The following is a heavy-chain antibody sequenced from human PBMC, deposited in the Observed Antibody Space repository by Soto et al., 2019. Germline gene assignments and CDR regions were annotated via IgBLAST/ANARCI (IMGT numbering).Heavy chain of an antibody. CDR2: IIPMFGAP. D-gene: IGHD5-12*01. CDR1: GGSFSRYA. V-gene: IGHV1-69*01. Sequence: QVQLVQSGAEVKKPGSSVKLSCKASGGSFSRYAVSWVRQAPGQGLEWMGGIIPMFGAPNYAQKFQGRVTITADESTRTVDMKRSSLRSEDTAVYYCARGDGYKSDHDYGMDVCGQGTTVTVSS. J-gene: IGHJ6*02. CDR3: ARGDGYKSDHDYGMDV.